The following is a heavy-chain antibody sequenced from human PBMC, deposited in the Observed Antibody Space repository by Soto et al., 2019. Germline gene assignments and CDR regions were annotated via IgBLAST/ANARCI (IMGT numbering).Heavy chain of an antibody. V-gene: IGHV3-21*06. CDR3: AKSPPTGTADY. J-gene: IGHJ4*02. Sequence: PGGSLRLSCAASGFTFSSYSMNWVRQAPGKGLEWVSTISSTSSYIYYADSVKGRFTISRDNAKNSLYLQMNSLRAEDTAVYFCAKSPPTGTADYWGQGTLVTVSS. CDR2: ISSTSSYI. D-gene: IGHD1-1*01. CDR1: GFTFSSYS.